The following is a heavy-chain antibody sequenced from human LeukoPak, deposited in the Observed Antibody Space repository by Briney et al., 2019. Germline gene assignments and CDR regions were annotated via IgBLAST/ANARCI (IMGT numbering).Heavy chain of an antibody. CDR2: TFYRSKWYN. CDR3: VSSGSSVFRY. J-gene: IGHJ4*02. Sequence: SQTLSLTCAISGDIVSSNSAAWSWIRQSPSRGLEWLGRTFYRSKWYNDYAVSVKSRITINPDTSKNQFSLQLNSVTPEDTAVYYCVSSGSSVFRYWGQGTLVTVSS. CDR1: GDIVSSNSAA. D-gene: IGHD1-26*01. V-gene: IGHV6-1*01.